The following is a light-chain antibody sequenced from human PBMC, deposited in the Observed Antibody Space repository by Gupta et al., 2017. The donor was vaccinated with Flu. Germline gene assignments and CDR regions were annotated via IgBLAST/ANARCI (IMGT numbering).Light chain of an antibody. CDR3: CSYAGGNLV. CDR2: DVS. CDR1: GSDVGGYNY. V-gene: IGLV2-11*01. Sequence: GTGSDVGGYNYVSWYQQHPGKAPRVMIYDVSGRPSGVPDRFSGSKSGNTASLTISGLQAEDEADYYCCSYAGGNLVFGGGTKLTVL. J-gene: IGLJ2*01.